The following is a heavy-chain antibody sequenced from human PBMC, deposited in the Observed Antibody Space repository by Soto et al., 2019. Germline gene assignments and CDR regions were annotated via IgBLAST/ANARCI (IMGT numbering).Heavy chain of an antibody. V-gene: IGHV1-18*01. CDR3: ASRILTVSGSYIGHDAFDI. CDR2: ISAYNGNT. J-gene: IGHJ3*02. D-gene: IGHD3-10*01. CDR1: GYTFTSYG. Sequence: ASVKVSCKASGYTFTSYGISWVRQAPGQGLEWMGWISAYNGNTNYAQKLQGRVTMTTDTSTSTAHMELRSLRSDDTAVYYCASRILTVSGSYIGHDAFDIWGQGTMVTV.